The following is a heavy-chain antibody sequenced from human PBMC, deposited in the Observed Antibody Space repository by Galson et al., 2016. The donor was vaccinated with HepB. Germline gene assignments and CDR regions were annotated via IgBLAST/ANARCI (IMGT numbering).Heavy chain of an antibody. D-gene: IGHD1-1*01. Sequence: SETLSLTCAVSGGSISSSNWWSWVRQPPGKGLEWIGEIYHSGNTSYNPSLKSRITISVDESKSQFSLKLSSVTAADTAVYYCSSGSGNWYGVHVYWGQGTLVTVSS. CDR1: GGSISSSNW. CDR2: IYHSGNT. CDR3: SSGSGNWYGVHVY. J-gene: IGHJ4*02. V-gene: IGHV4-4*02.